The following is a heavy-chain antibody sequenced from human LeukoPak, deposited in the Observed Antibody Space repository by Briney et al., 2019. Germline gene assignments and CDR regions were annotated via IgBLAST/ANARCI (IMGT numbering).Heavy chain of an antibody. J-gene: IGHJ3*02. CDR1: GYSFSSYW. V-gene: IGHV5-51*01. CDR3: ARDDHEAFDI. Sequence: PGESLKISCKGSGYSFSSYWIGWVRQMPGKGLEWLGIIYPGDSDTRYSPSFQGQVTISADKSTSTAYLQWSSLKASDTAMYYCARDDHEAFDIWGQGTMVTVSS. CDR2: IYPGDSDT.